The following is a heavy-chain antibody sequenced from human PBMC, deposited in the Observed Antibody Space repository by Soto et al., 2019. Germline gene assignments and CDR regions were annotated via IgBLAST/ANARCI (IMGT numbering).Heavy chain of an antibody. J-gene: IGHJ5*02. CDR1: GYSFTSYW. V-gene: IGHV5-51*01. CDR2: IYPGDSDT. CDR3: ARKLGIAAAGTGWFDP. D-gene: IGHD6-13*01. Sequence: GESLKISCKGSGYSFTSYWIGWVRQMPGKGLEWMGIIYPGDSDTRYSPSFQGQVTISADKSISTAYLQWGSLKASDTAMYYCARKLGIAAAGTGWFDPWGQGTLVTVSS.